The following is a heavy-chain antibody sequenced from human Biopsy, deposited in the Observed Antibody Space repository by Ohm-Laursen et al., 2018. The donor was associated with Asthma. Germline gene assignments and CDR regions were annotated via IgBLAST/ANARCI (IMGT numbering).Heavy chain of an antibody. V-gene: IGHV4-59*01. Sequence: SETLSLTCTVSPGSINDYYWNWIRQFPGKGLEWIGYVHSSGSTRFNPSLKSRVTVSVDTFVDQVSLKLSSVSAADTAIYYCARATSTWSQSGPHFFDHWGPGTLVTVSS. CDR2: VHSSGST. CDR1: PGSINDYY. CDR3: ARATSTWSQSGPHFFDH. D-gene: IGHD6-13*01. J-gene: IGHJ5*02.